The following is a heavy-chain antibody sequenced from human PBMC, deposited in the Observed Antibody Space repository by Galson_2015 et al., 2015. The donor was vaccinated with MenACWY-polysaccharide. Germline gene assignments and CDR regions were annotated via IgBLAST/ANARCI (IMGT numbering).Heavy chain of an antibody. J-gene: IGHJ4*02. CDR2: ITHDGTVK. V-gene: IGHV3-7*01. CDR1: GLPFSNYW. CDR3: ARVGYASSSTDY. Sequence: SLRLPCAASGLPFSNYWMSWVRQAPGKGLEGVDNITHDGTVKYYEDSVKGRFTISRDNAKNSLYVQMKSLSREDTAVYYWARVGYASSSTDYWGQGTLVTVSS. D-gene: IGHD6-6*01.